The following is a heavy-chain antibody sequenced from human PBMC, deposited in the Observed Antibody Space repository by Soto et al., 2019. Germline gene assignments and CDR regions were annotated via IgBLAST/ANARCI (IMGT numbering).Heavy chain of an antibody. Sequence: QVQLQESGPGLVKPSQTLSLTCTDSGGSISSGGYYWNWIRQHAGKGLEWIGYIYFSGSTYYNPSLKSRVTISIDTSRSQFSLKLSSVTAADTAVFYCARGTPGGGGGAFDIWGQGTMVTVSS. J-gene: IGHJ3*02. CDR2: IYFSGST. CDR1: GGSISSGGYY. D-gene: IGHD3-16*01. CDR3: ARGTPGGGGGAFDI. V-gene: IGHV4-31*03.